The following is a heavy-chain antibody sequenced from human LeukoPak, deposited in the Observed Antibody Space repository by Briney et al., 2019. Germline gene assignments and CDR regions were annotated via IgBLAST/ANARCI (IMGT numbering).Heavy chain of an antibody. J-gene: IGHJ2*01. CDR3: AKGSDILTGSRNWYFDL. CDR1: GFTFDDYA. CDR2: ISWNSGSI. D-gene: IGHD3-9*01. V-gene: IGHV3-9*01. Sequence: GRSLRLSCAASGFTFDDYAMHWVRQAPGKGLEWVSGISWNSGSIGYADSVKGRFTISRDNAKNSLYLQMNSLRAEDTALYYCAKGSDILTGSRNWYFDLWGRGTLVTVSS.